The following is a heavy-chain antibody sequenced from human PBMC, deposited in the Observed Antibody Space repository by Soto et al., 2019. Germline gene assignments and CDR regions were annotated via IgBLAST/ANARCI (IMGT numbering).Heavy chain of an antibody. CDR2: IIPIFGTA. CDR1: GGTFSSYA. V-gene: IGHV1-69*13. CDR3: ARANSFVVVPAAMVGGPYYYYGMDV. Sequence: ASVKVSCKASGGTFSSYAISWVRQAPGQGLEWMGGIIPIFGTANYAQKFQGRVTITADESTSTAYMELSSLRSEDTAVYCCARANSFVVVPAAMVGGPYYYYGMDVWGQGTTVTVSS. D-gene: IGHD2-2*01. J-gene: IGHJ6*02.